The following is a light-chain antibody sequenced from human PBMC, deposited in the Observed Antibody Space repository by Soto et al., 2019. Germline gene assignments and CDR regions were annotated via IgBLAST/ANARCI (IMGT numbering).Light chain of an antibody. J-gene: IGKJ1*01. CDR2: DAS. V-gene: IGKV1-5*01. Sequence: DIQMTQSPSSLSASVGDRVTITCRASQSISSYLNWYQQKPGKAPNLLIYDASSLETGVPSRFSGSGSGTEFTLTISSLQPDDFATYYCQQYNSYSPTTFGQGTKVDIK. CDR1: QSISSY. CDR3: QQYNSYSPTT.